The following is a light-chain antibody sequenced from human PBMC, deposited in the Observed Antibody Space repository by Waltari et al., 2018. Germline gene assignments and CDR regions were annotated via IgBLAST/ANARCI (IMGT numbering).Light chain of an antibody. J-gene: IGKJ4*01. V-gene: IGKV4-1*01. Sequence: DLVMTQSPDSLAVSLGERATINCKSSQSVLDSPNNQYYLAWYQQKPGQPPKLLIYWASTRESGVPDRFSGSGSGTDFTLTISSLQAEDVAVYYCQQYYTTPLTFGGGTKVEIK. CDR1: QSVLDSPNNQYY. CDR2: WAS. CDR3: QQYYTTPLT.